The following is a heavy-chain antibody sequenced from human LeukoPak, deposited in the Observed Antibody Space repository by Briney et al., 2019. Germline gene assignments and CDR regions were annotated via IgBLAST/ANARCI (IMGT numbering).Heavy chain of an antibody. CDR2: INPNSGGT. Sequence: ASVKVSCKASGYTFTGYYMHWVRQAPGQGLEWMGWINPNSGGTNYAQKFQGRVTMTRDTSISTAYMELSRLRSDDTAVYYCARGKPSPRAYGYSSGLNWFDPWGQGTLGTVSS. J-gene: IGHJ5*02. V-gene: IGHV1-2*02. CDR3: ARGKPSPRAYGYSSGLNWFDP. D-gene: IGHD6-19*01. CDR1: GYTFTGYY.